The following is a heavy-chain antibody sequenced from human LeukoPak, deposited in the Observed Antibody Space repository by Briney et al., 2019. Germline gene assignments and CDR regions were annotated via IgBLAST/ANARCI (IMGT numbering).Heavy chain of an antibody. CDR1: GFTFSSYG. J-gene: IGHJ4*02. CDR3: ARDTGQWLDQEYYFDY. Sequence: GGSLRLSCAASGFTFSSYGMHWVRQAPGKGLEWVAVIWYDGSNKYYADSVKGRFTISRDNSKNTLYLQMNSLRAEDTAVYYCARDTGQWLDQEYYFDYWGQGTLVTVSS. CDR2: IWYDGSNK. V-gene: IGHV3-33*01. D-gene: IGHD6-19*01.